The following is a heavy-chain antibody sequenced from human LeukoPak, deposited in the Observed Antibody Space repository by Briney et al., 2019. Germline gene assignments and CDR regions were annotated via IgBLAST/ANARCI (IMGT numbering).Heavy chain of an antibody. J-gene: IGHJ4*02. Sequence: GGSLRLSCAASGFTVSSNYMSWVRQAPGKGLEWVSVIYSGGSTYYADSVKGRFTISRDNSKNTLYLQMNSLRAEDTAVYYCARAPSWYYFDYWGQGTLVTVSS. CDR3: ARAPSWYYFDY. V-gene: IGHV3-53*01. CDR1: GFTVSSNY. D-gene: IGHD2-8*01. CDR2: IYSGGST.